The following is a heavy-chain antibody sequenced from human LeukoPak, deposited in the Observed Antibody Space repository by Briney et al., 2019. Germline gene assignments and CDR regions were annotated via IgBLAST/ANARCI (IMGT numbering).Heavy chain of an antibody. D-gene: IGHD3-22*01. Sequence: HPGGSLRLSCAASGFTFSSYSMNWVRQAPGKGLEWVSYISSSSSTIYYADSVKGRFTISRDNANNSLYLQMNSLRAEDTAVYYCARSQDTMTSPFDYWGQGTLVTVSS. CDR1: GFTFSSYS. J-gene: IGHJ4*02. V-gene: IGHV3-48*04. CDR3: ARSQDTMTSPFDY. CDR2: ISSSSSTI.